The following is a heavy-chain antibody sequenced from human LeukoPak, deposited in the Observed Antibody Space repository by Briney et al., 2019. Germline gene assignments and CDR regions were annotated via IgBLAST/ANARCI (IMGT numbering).Heavy chain of an antibody. Sequence: PGASVKVSCKASGGTFSSYAISWVRQAPGQGLEWMGGIIPIFGTANYAQKFQGRVTITADESTSTAYMELSSLRSEDTAVYYCARGDIVVVPAAISFPYSSGWYGYYMDVWGKGTTVTISS. D-gene: IGHD2-2*02. V-gene: IGHV1-69*13. CDR3: ARGDIVVVPAAISFPYSSGWYGYYMDV. CDR2: IIPIFGTA. CDR1: GGTFSSYA. J-gene: IGHJ6*03.